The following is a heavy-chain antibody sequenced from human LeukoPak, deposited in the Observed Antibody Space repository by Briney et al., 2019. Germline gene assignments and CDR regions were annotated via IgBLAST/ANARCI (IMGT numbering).Heavy chain of an antibody. D-gene: IGHD2-2*01. Sequence: ASETLSLTCAVYRGSFSNYYWGWIRQSPGKGLEWIGEISHSGISKYNPSLKSRLTLSADTSKNQFSLRLSSVTAADTAVYYCASLVGHCSGSNCYLSDYWGQGTQVTVSS. J-gene: IGHJ4*02. CDR2: ISHSGIS. V-gene: IGHV4-34*01. CDR3: ASLVGHCSGSNCYLSDY. CDR1: RGSFSNYY.